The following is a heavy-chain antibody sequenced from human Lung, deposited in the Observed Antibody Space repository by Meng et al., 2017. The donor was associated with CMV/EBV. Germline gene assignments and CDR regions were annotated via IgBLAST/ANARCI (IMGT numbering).Heavy chain of an antibody. J-gene: IGHJ4*02. D-gene: IGHD7-27*01. CDR3: VKGWQNLGDY. Sequence: GESLKISCRASGYTFSSYSMSWVRQAPGKGLEWVSSISGSGGSTYSADSVKGRLTISRDNSESTLYLQMNSLTAEDTAIYYCVKGWQNLGDYWGQGTRVTVGS. CDR2: ISGSGGST. CDR1: GYTFSSYS. V-gene: IGHV3-23*01.